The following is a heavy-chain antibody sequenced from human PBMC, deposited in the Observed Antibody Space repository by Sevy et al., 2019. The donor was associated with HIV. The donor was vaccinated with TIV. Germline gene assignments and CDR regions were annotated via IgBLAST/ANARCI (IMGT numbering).Heavy chain of an antibody. V-gene: IGHV3-7*02. CDR3: VRAIQLAASY. CDR1: AINIRDYW. Sequence: GGSLRLSCEASAINIRDYWMNWVRQAPGKGLEWAANINPDGSKIYYADSVKRRFTISRDYAKNSVFLQMTSLRAEDTAVYYCVRAIQLAASYWGQGMLVTVSS. CDR2: INPDGSKI. D-gene: IGHD2-15*01. J-gene: IGHJ4*02.